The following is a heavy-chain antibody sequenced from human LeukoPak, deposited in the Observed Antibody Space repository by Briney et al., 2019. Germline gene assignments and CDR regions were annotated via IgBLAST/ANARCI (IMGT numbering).Heavy chain of an antibody. Sequence: GGSLRLSCAASGFDVISNYMSWVRQAAGKGLEWVSTIYIGVGGITYYAESVKGRFTISRDNFENTLFLQMNSLRAEDTAVYCCVRHPPHYTTAHGMDVWGQGTTVTVSS. CDR1: GFDVISNY. V-gene: IGHV3-66*04. D-gene: IGHD2-2*02. CDR2: IYIGVGGIT. J-gene: IGHJ6*02. CDR3: VRHPPHYTTAHGMDV.